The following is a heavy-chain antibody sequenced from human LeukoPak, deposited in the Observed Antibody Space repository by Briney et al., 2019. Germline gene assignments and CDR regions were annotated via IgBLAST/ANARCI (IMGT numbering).Heavy chain of an antibody. CDR3: ARASGWYNWFDP. J-gene: IGHJ5*02. V-gene: IGHV1-69*02. Sequence: GSSVKVSCKASGGTFSSYTISWVRQARGQGLEWMGRIIPILGIANYAQKFQGRVTITADKSTSTAYMELSSLRSEDTAVYYCARASGWYNWFDPWGQGTLVTVSS. D-gene: IGHD6-19*01. CDR2: IIPILGIA. CDR1: GGTFSSYT.